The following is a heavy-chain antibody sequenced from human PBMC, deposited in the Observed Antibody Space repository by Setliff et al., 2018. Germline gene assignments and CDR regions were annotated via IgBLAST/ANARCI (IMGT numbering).Heavy chain of an antibody. CDR1: GITFSIYS. D-gene: IGHD6-6*01. V-gene: IGHV3-48*01. CDR2: ISSGSLII. Sequence: GGSLRLSCAASGITFSIYSMNWVRQAPGKGPEWVSYISSGSLIIYYADSVKGRFTISRDNAKNSLYLQMNSLRAEDTALYYCAKRGHYSSSDGLSFDFWGQGTQVTVSS. J-gene: IGHJ4*02. CDR3: AKRGHYSSSDGLSFDF.